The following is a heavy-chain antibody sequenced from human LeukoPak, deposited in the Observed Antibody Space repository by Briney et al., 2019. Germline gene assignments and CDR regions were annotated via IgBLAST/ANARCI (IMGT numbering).Heavy chain of an antibody. J-gene: IGHJ5*02. CDR1: GGTFSSYA. D-gene: IGHD2-2*01. CDR2: IIPIFGTA. CDR3: ARGYCSSTSCLYNWFDP. Sequence: PKASVKVSCKASGGTFSSYAISWVRQAPGQGLEWMGGIIPIFGTANYAQKFQGRVTITTDESTSTAYMELSSLRSEDTAVYYCARGYCSSTSCLYNWFDPWGQGTLVTVSS. V-gene: IGHV1-69*05.